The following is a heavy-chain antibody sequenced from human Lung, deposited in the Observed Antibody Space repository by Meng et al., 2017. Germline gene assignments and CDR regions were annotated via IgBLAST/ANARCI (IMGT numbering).Heavy chain of an antibody. J-gene: IGHJ4*02. V-gene: IGHV4-34*02. Sequence: QVQLQQGGAGLLKPSETLSLTCAVYGGAFRDYYWSWFRQTPGKGLEWIGDINDSGSSNSNPSLKSRVTMSVDTTKKQFSLTLNSVTAADTAVYYCARGWLLSPPFYFDFWGRGVLVTVSS. CDR2: INDSGSS. CDR3: ARGWLLSPPFYFDF. D-gene: IGHD4-23*01. CDR1: GGAFRDYY.